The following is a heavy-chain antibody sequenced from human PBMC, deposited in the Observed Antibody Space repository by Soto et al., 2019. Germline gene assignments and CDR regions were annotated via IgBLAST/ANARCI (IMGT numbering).Heavy chain of an antibody. CDR2: IYYSGST. D-gene: IGHD6-19*01. V-gene: IGHV4-39*01. CDR3: ATSIAVAGTVPFDY. CDR1: GGSISSSSYY. Sequence: SETLSLTCTVSGGSISSSSYYWGWIRQPPGKGLEWIGSIYYSGSTYYNPSLKSRVTISVDTSKNQFSLKLSSVTAADTAVYYCATSIAVAGTVPFDYWGQGTLVTVSS. J-gene: IGHJ4*02.